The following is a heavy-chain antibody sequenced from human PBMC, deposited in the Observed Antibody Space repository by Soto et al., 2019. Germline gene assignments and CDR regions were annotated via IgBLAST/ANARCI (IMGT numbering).Heavy chain of an antibody. CDR2: ISYDGSNK. J-gene: IGHJ2*01. D-gene: IGHD3-3*02. V-gene: IGHV3-30*18. Sequence: GGSLRLSCAASGFTFSSYGMHWVRQAPGKGLEWVAVISYDGSNKYYADSVKGRFTISRDNSKNTLYVQMNSLRADDTAVYYCAKGAHFSHFVPWGRGTLVTVPQ. CDR3: AKGAHFSHFVP. CDR1: GFTFSSYG.